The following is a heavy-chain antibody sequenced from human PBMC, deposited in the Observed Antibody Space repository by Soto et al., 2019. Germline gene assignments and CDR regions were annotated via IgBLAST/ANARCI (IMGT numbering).Heavy chain of an antibody. CDR2: ISGSGGST. V-gene: IGHV3-23*01. Sequence: GGSLRLSCAASGFTFSSYAMSWVRQAPGKGLEWVSAISGSGGSTYYADSVKGRFTISRDNSKNTLYLQMNSLRAEDTAVYYCANNLRPQYYFDYWGQGTLVTVS. CDR3: ANNLRPQYYFDY. J-gene: IGHJ4*02. CDR1: GFTFSSYA.